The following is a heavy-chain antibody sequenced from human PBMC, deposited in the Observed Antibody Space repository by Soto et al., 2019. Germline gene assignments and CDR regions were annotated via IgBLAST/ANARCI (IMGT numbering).Heavy chain of an antibody. CDR1: GFTFSSYA. D-gene: IGHD6-19*01. CDR2: ISGSGDST. V-gene: IGHV3-23*01. CDR3: AKGVPGIAVAGTGYFQH. Sequence: GGSLRLSCAASGFTFSSYAMSWVRQAPGKGLEWVSGISGSGDSTYYADSVKGRFTISRDNSKKTVYLQMNSLRAEDTAVYYCAKGVPGIAVAGTGYFQHWGQGTLVTVSS. J-gene: IGHJ1*01.